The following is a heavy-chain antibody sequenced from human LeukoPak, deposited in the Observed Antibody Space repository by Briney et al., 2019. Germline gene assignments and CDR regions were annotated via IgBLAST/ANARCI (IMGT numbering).Heavy chain of an antibody. V-gene: IGHV4-61*05. CDR2: IYYSGST. CDR3: ARVSGYCSSTSCYPDY. D-gene: IGHD2-2*01. Sequence: SETLSLTCTVSGDSIISSSIYWGWIRQPPGKGLEWIGYIYYSGSTNYNPSLKSRVTISVDTSKNQFSLKLSSVTAADTAVYYCARVSGYCSSTSCYPDYWGQGTLVTVSS. CDR1: GDSIISSSIY. J-gene: IGHJ4*02.